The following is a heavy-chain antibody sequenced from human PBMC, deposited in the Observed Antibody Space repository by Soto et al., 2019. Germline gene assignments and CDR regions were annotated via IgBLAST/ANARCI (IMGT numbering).Heavy chain of an antibody. CDR2: INAGNGNT. Sequence: QVQLVQSGAEVKKPGASVKVSCKASGYTFTSYAMHWVRQAPGQRLEWMGRINAGNGNTKYSQKFQGSVTITRDTSASTAYMELSSLRSEDTAVYYCAGGGSLYWYFDLWGRGTLVTVSS. D-gene: IGHD1-26*01. CDR1: GYTFTSYA. J-gene: IGHJ2*01. V-gene: IGHV1-3*01. CDR3: AGGGSLYWYFDL.